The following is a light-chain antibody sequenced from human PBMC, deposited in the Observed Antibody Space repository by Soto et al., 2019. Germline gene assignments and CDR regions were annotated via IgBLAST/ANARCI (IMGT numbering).Light chain of an antibody. Sequence: QAVVTQPPSVSGAPGQRVTISCTGSSSNIGAGYDVHWYQQLPGTAPKLVIYGNSNRPSGVPDRFSGSKSGTSASLAITGLQAEDEADYYCQSYDSSLSGVLFAGGTKLTVL. J-gene: IGLJ2*01. CDR3: QSYDSSLSGVL. CDR2: GNS. CDR1: SSNIGAGYD. V-gene: IGLV1-40*01.